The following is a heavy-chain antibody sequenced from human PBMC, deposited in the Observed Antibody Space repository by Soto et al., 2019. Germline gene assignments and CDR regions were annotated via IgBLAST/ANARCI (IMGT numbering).Heavy chain of an antibody. D-gene: IGHD3-10*01. V-gene: IGHV4-4*02. CDR2: AYHSGST. CDR3: ARSPPSSYYGGSGTFDY. J-gene: IGHJ4*02. CDR1: GGFTSTNNW. Sequence: QLQLPESGPGLVRPSGTLSLNCAVSGGFTSTNNWWSWVRQPPGKGLEWIGDAYHSGSTEYHPSLKSRVSISVDKSKNQISLKLTSATAADTAVYYCARSPPSSYYGGSGTFDYWGQGTLVTVSS.